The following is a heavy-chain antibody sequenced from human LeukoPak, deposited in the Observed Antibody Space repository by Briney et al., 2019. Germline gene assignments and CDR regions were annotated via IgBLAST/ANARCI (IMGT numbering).Heavy chain of an antibody. Sequence: PGGSLRLSCAASGFTFSSYSMNWVRQAPGKGLEWIGSIYYSGSTYYNPSLKGRVTISVDTSKNQFSLILSSVTAADTAVYYCARPEGYCSSVTCAFDYWGQGALVIVSS. CDR1: GFTFSSYS. V-gene: IGHV4-39*07. J-gene: IGHJ4*02. CDR2: IYYSGST. CDR3: ARPEGYCSSVTCAFDY. D-gene: IGHD2-2*01.